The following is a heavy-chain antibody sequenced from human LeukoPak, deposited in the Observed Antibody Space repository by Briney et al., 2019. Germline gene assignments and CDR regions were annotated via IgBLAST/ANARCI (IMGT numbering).Heavy chain of an antibody. CDR3: AKGVNTIFGVVINYYGMDV. J-gene: IGHJ6*02. Sequence: TGGSLRLSCADSGFAFGSCAMSWVRQAPGKGLEWVSAISGSGGSTYYADSVKGRFTISRDNSKNTLYLQMNSLRAEDTAVYYCAKGVNTIFGVVINYYGMDVWGQGTTVTVSS. CDR2: ISGSGGST. D-gene: IGHD3-3*01. V-gene: IGHV3-23*01. CDR1: GFAFGSCA.